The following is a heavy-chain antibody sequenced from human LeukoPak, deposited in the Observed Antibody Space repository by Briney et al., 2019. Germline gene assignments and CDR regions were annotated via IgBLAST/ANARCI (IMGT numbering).Heavy chain of an antibody. J-gene: IGHJ6*02. CDR2: IYYSGST. D-gene: IGHD3-3*01. Sequence: SETLSLTCTVSGGSISSYYWSWIRQPPGKGLEWIGYIYYSGSTNYNPSLKSRVTISVDTSKNQFSLKLSSVTAADTAVYYCARDSRDDFWGGPYGMDVWGQGTTVTVSS. V-gene: IGHV4-59*01. CDR3: ARDSRDDFWGGPYGMDV. CDR1: GGSISSYY.